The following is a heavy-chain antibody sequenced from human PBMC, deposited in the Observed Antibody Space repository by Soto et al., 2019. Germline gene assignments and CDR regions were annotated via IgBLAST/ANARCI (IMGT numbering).Heavy chain of an antibody. CDR2: IYYSGST. J-gene: IGHJ4*02. CDR3: ARWPQLEPRFDY. CDR1: GGSISSGGYY. D-gene: IGHD1-1*01. V-gene: IGHV4-31*03. Sequence: QVQLQESGPGLVKPSQTLSLTCTVSGGSISSGGYYWSWIRQHPGKGLEWIGYIYYSGSTYYNPSLTSRVTIAVDTSKNHFSLKLSSVTAADTAVYYCARWPQLEPRFDYWGQGTLVTVSS.